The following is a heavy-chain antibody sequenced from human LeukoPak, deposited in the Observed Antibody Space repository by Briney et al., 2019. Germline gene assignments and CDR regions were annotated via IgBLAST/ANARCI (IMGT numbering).Heavy chain of an antibody. CDR3: AQLVEWAEAVHYYDRRAYRH. J-gene: IGHJ4*02. CDR2: ITGSGGST. V-gene: IGHV3-23*01. Sequence: PGGSLRLSCAYSKYKNNLDVTKRIRQAPGKGLEWVSAITGSGGSTYYADSVKGRFSISRDNSKNTLYLQMNSLKAEATAVYYCAQLVEWAEAVHYYDRRAYRHWRRGTLVTVSS. CDR1: KYKNNLDV. D-gene: IGHD3-22*01.